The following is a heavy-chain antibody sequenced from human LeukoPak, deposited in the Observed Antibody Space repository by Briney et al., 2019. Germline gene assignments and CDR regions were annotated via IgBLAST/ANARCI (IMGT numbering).Heavy chain of an antibody. CDR1: GFTVSSNY. J-gene: IGHJ6*02. V-gene: IGHV3-53*01. CDR2: IYSGGST. D-gene: IGHD1-1*01. CDR3: ARDRYNWNDYYYYGMDV. Sequence: GGSLRLSCAASGFTVSSNYMSWVRQAPGKGLEWFSVIYSGGSTYYAGSVKGRFTISRDNSKNTLNLQMNSLRAEDTAVYYCARDRYNWNDYYYYGMDVWGQGTTVTVSS.